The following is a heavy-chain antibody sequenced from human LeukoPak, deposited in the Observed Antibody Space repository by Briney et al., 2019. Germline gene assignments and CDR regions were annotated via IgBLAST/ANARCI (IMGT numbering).Heavy chain of an antibody. CDR1: GGSISSGGYS. CDR3: AREDCGGDCYLDY. Sequence: PSGTLSLTCAVSGGSISSGGYSWSWIRQPPGKGLEWIGYIYHSGSTYYNPSLKSRVTISVDRSKNQFSLKLSSVTAADTAVYYCAREDCGGDCYLDYWGQGTLVTVSS. J-gene: IGHJ4*02. V-gene: IGHV4-30-2*01. CDR2: IYHSGST. D-gene: IGHD2-21*02.